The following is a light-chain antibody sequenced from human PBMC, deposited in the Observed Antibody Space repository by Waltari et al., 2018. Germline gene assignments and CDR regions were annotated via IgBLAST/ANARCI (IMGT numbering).Light chain of an antibody. Sequence: EIVLTQSPGTLSLSPGERATLSCRTSQSVGRTLSWYQQKPGQAHRLLIYGASIRATGIPDRFSGSGSGTDFSLTISRLEPEDFAVYYCQHYVRLPVTFGQGTKVEIK. CDR2: GAS. J-gene: IGKJ1*01. V-gene: IGKV3-20*01. CDR1: QSVGRT. CDR3: QHYVRLPVT.